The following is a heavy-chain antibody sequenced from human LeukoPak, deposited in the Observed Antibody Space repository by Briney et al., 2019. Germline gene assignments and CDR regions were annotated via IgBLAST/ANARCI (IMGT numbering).Heavy chain of an antibody. CDR3: ARAIMVRGGNPEYYYYYYGMDV. D-gene: IGHD3-10*01. CDR2: IFSNDEK. J-gene: IGHJ6*02. CDR1: GFSLSNARMG. V-gene: IGHV2-26*01. Sequence: VSGPVLVKPTETLTLTCTVSGFSLSNARMGVSWIRQPPGKALEWLAHIFSNDEKSYSTSLKSRLTISKDTSKSQVVLTMTNMDPVATATYYCARAIMVRGGNPEYYYYYYGMDVWGQGTTVTVSS.